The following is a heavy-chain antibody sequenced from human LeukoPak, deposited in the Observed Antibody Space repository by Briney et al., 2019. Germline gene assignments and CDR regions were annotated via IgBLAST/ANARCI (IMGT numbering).Heavy chain of an antibody. V-gene: IGHV3-23*01. J-gene: IGHJ4*02. D-gene: IGHD6-19*01. CDR2: LSASSDST. CDR1: GFTFNNYA. Sequence: GGSLRLXCAASGFTFNNYAMNWVRQAPGKELEWVSTLSASSDSTYSADSVKGRLTSSSDNSRNTLYLQMDSLRAEDTAVYYCAKGFGTYSSGYYSFDHWGQGALVTVSS. CDR3: AKGFGTYSSGYYSFDH.